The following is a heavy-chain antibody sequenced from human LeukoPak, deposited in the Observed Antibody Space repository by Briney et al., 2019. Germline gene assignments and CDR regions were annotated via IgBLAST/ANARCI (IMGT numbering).Heavy chain of an antibody. Sequence: PSETLSLTCTVSGGSISSGGYSWSWIRQPPGKGLEWIGYIYHSGSTYYNPSLKSRITISVDRSKNQFSLKLSSVTAADTAVYYCARGDYYDSSGYPHAFDIWGQGTMVTVSS. D-gene: IGHD3-22*01. CDR1: GGSISSGGYS. CDR3: ARGDYYDSSGYPHAFDI. V-gene: IGHV4-30-2*01. CDR2: IYHSGST. J-gene: IGHJ3*02.